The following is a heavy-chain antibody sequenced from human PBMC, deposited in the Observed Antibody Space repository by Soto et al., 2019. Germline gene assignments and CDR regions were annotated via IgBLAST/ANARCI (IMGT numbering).Heavy chain of an antibody. CDR1: GGSVSSGSYY. CDR2: IHYSGST. CDR3: ARESGRDYYYHSALDV. Sequence: QVQLQESGPGLVKPSETLSLTCTVSGGSVSSGSYYWSWIRQPPGKGLEWIGYIHYSGSTNYNPSLKSRGNLSVDTPKTQFSLTRSSVTAADTDVYYCARESGRDYYYHSALDVWCQGTTVTVSS. D-gene: IGHD1-26*01. V-gene: IGHV4-61*01. J-gene: IGHJ6*02.